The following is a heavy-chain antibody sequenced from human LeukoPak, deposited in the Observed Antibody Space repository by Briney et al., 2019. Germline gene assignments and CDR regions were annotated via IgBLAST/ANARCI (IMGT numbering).Heavy chain of an antibody. V-gene: IGHV4-34*01. D-gene: IGHD1-1*01. J-gene: IGHJ6*03. CDR2: INHSGST. CDR1: GGSFSGYY. Sequence: SETLSLTCAVYGGSFSGYYWSWIRHPPGKGLEWIGEINHSGSTNYNPSLKSRVTISVDTSKKQFSLKLRSVTAADTAVYYCARGPHPGNNYYYYMDVWGKGTTVTVSS. CDR3: ARGPHPGNNYYYYMDV.